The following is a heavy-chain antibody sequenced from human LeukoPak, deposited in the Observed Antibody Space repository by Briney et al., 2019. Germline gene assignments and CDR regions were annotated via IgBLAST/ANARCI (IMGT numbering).Heavy chain of an antibody. V-gene: IGHV3-23*01. J-gene: IGHJ4*02. CDR2: IGGSGTRT. CDR3: AKDSHWILFDD. D-gene: IGHD2-2*03. CDR1: GFTFTTYG. Sequence: GGTLRLSCSASGFTFTTYGMNWVRQAPGKGLEWVSGIGGSGTRTYYADSVKGRSTISRDNSKDTLYVQMNSLRDEDTAVYYCAKDSHWILFDDWGQGTLVTVSS.